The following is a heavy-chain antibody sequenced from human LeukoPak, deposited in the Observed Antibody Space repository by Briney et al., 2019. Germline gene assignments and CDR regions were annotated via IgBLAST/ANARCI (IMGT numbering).Heavy chain of an antibody. CDR3: TGGSGWYSPDY. D-gene: IGHD6-19*01. V-gene: IGHV3-73*01. Sequence: PRGSLKLSCAASGFTFCDSAMNRVRQASGKGRQWVGHIRGKTNSHATAYAASVRGRFTISRDDSKNTAYLQMNSLKTEDTAVYYCTGGSGWYSPDYWGQGTLVTVSS. CDR1: GFTFCDSA. CDR2: IRGKTNSHAT. J-gene: IGHJ4*02.